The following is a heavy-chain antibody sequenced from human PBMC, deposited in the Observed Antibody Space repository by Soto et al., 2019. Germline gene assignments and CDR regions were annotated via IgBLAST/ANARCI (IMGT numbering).Heavy chain of an antibody. Sequence: SETLSLTCAVSGYSISSSNWWGWIRQPPGKGLEWIGYIYYSGSTYYNPSLKSRVTISLDTPKNQFSLKLSSVTAADTAVYYCARHPGYYDILTGYTTYYFDSWGQGILVTVSS. CDR3: ARHPGYYDILTGYTTYYFDS. CDR1: GYSISSSNW. V-gene: IGHV4-28*01. D-gene: IGHD3-9*01. CDR2: IYYSGST. J-gene: IGHJ4*02.